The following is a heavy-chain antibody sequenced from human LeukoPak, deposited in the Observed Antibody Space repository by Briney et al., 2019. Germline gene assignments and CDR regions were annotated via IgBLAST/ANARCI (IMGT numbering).Heavy chain of an antibody. CDR3: ARLSKGLYFDNIFDY. CDR1: GGSVSSTEFY. Sequence: SETLSLTCTVSGGSVSSTEFYWGWIRQPPGKGLQWIGNIYYTGSTYYNPSLSSRVTMSVDTSQNQISLKMTSVTAADTAVYYCARLSKGLYFDNIFDYWGQGT. V-gene: IGHV4-39*01. J-gene: IGHJ4*02. D-gene: IGHD3-9*01. CDR2: IYYTGST.